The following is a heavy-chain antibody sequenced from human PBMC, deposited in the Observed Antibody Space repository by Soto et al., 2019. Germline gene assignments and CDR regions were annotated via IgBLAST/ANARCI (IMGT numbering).Heavy chain of an antibody. CDR2: INHSGST. J-gene: IGHJ6*03. V-gene: IGHV4-34*04. Sequence: SETLSLTCGVSGGSLSDYYWSWIRQPPGQGLEWIGEINHSGSTNLNPSLKSRATISVDMSKNQFSLTLSSVTAVDTALYYCARPPIKDCSSISCSPDYNYYMDVWGTGTAVTVSS. CDR1: GGSLSDYY. D-gene: IGHD2-2*01. CDR3: ARPPIKDCSSISCSPDYNYYMDV.